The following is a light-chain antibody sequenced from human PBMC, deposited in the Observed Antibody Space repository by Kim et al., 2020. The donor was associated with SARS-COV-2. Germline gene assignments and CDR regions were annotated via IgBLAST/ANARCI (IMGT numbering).Light chain of an antibody. Sequence: ASVGDRVTFTCRASQDIRNGLNWYQQKPGKAPKRLIYTASNLQSGVPSRFSGSGSGTEFSLTISGLQPEDFATYFCLQHNSYPHTFGQGTKLEI. CDR1: QDIRNG. J-gene: IGKJ2*01. V-gene: IGKV1-17*01. CDR3: LQHNSYPHT. CDR2: TAS.